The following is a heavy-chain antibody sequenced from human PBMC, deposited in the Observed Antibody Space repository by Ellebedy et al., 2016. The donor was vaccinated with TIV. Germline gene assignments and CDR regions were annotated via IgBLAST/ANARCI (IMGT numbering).Heavy chain of an antibody. CDR2: ISYSGDLM. D-gene: IGHD6-13*01. V-gene: IGHV3-11*01. Sequence: PGGSLRLSCAASGFTVSSNYMSRFRQAPGKGPEWVSYISYSGDLMYYADSVKGRFTTSRDNAENSLYLQMNSLRAEDTAVYYCARLGVIAAAGASDYWGQGTLVTVSS. J-gene: IGHJ4*02. CDR3: ARLGVIAAAGASDY. CDR1: GFTVSSNY.